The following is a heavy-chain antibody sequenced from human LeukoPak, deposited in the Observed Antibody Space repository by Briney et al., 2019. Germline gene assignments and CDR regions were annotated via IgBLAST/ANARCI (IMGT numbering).Heavy chain of an antibody. V-gene: IGHV4-59*01. Sequence: SETLSLTCTVSGGSISSYYWSWIRQPPGKGLEWIGYIYYSGSTNYNPSLKSRVTISVDTSKNQFSLKLSSVTAADTAVYYCARAGYSSSWHSPGDWGQGTLATVSS. J-gene: IGHJ4*02. CDR2: IYYSGST. CDR3: ARAGYSSSWHSPGD. D-gene: IGHD6-13*01. CDR1: GGSISSYY.